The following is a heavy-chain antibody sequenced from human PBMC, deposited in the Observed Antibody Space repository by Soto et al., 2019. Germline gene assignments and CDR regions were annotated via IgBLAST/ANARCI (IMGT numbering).Heavy chain of an antibody. CDR1: GFTFTRYS. V-gene: IGHV3-21*01. CDR3: ARESEDLTSNFDY. CDR2: ISSTTNYI. J-gene: IGHJ4*02. Sequence: GGSLRLSCAASGFTFTRYSMNWVRQAPGKGLEWVSSISSTTNYIYYADSMEGRFTVSRDNAKNSVYLEMNSLSAEDTAVYYCARESEDLTSNFDYWGQGTLVTVSS.